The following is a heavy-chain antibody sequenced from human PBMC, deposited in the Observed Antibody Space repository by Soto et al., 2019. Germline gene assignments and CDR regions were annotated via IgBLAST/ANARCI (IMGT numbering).Heavy chain of an antibody. CDR1: GFTFTRYS. V-gene: IGHV3-21*01. CDR3: ARESEDLTSNFDY. CDR2: ISSTTNYI. J-gene: IGHJ4*02. Sequence: GGSLRLSCAASGFTFTRYSMNWVRQAPGKGLEWVSSISSTTNYIYYADSMEGRFTVSRDNAKNSVYLEMNSLSAEDTAVYYCARESEDLTSNFDYWGQGTLVTVSS.